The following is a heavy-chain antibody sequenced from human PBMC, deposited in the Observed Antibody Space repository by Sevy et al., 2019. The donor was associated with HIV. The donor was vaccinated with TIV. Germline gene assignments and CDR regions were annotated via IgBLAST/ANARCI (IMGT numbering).Heavy chain of an antibody. CDR1: GFTFSRYG. V-gene: IGHV3-30*18. CDR3: ANSRGRYEGSSWLYYYYIMDV. D-gene: IGHD6-13*01. CDR2: MSNDGSDK. Sequence: GGSLRLSCAAAGFTFSRYGMHWARQAPGKGLEWVAVMSNDGSDKEYADSVKGRFTVSRDNSKDTVYLQMNSLRLEDTAVYYCANSRGRYEGSSWLYYYYIMDVWGQGTTVTVSS. J-gene: IGHJ6*02.